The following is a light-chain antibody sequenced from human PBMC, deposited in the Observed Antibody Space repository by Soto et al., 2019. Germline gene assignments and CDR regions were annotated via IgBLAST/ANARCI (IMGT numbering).Light chain of an antibody. CDR2: DVS. CDR3: SSFTSTRGL. V-gene: IGLV2-14*03. Sequence: QSVLTQPASVSGSPGQSITISCSGAVSEVGSYTYVSWYQQLPGKGPKVIIYDVSNRPSGVSNSFSGSKSGTTASLTISGLQHEDEADYYCSSFTSTRGLFGGGTKLTVL. J-gene: IGLJ2*01. CDR1: VSEVGSYTY.